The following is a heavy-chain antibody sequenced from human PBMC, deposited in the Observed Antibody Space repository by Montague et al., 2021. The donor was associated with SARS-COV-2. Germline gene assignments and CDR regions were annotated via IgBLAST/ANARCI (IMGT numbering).Heavy chain of an antibody. D-gene: IGHD3-10*01. CDR1: GGSIGSTAYY. J-gene: IGHJ6*02. CDR3: ARQTTLLRGRAPPGV. CDR2: IYYTVNT. Sequence: SETLSLTCTVSGGSIGSTAYYWGWIRQPPGKGLEWIGSIYYTVNTYYNPSLKSRVTTSVDASKNQFSLTLSSVSAADTAVYYCARQTTLLRGRAPPGVWGQGTTVTVSS. V-gene: IGHV4-39*01.